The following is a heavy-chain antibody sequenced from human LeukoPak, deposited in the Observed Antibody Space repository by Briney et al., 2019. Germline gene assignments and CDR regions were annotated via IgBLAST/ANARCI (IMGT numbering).Heavy chain of an antibody. J-gene: IGHJ4*02. D-gene: IGHD3-10*01. CDR3: AVGLLWFGELLSHY. CDR1: GYTFTSYG. V-gene: IGHV1-18*01. Sequence: ASVKVSCKASGYTFTSYGISWVRQAPGQGLEWMGWISAYNGNTNYAQKLQGRVTMTTDTSTSTAYMELRSLRSDDTAVYYCAVGLLWFGELLSHYWGQGTLVTVSS. CDR2: ISAYNGNT.